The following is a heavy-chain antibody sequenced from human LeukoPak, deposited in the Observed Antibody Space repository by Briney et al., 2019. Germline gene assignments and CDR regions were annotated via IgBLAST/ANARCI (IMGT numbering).Heavy chain of an antibody. V-gene: IGHV3-48*02. Sequence: GSLRLSCVVSGITFSGYSMIWVRQAPGKGLEWLSFMTTSGNTIFYAESVKDRFTISRDNAKKSLYLQMNSLRDEDTAVYYCARERGEISSSCGMDVWGQGTTVTVSS. D-gene: IGHD6-13*01. CDR2: MTTSGNTI. CDR1: GITFSGYS. J-gene: IGHJ6*02. CDR3: ARERGEISSSCGMDV.